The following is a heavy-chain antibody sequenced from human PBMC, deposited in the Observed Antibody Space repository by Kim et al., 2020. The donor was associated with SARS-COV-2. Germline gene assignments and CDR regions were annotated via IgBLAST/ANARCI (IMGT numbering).Heavy chain of an antibody. CDR1: GYTFTTYY. J-gene: IGHJ4*02. CDR2: INPAGGTT. D-gene: IGHD3-3*01. V-gene: IGHV1-46*01. Sequence: ASVKVSCKASGYTFTTYYMHWVRQAPGQGPEWIGIINPAGGTTNNAQKFQGRVTMTSDTSASSVYIEMSNLRSDDTAVYFCARGPAIAIFGVVSATNFDVWGQGTLVTVSS. CDR3: ARGPAIAIFGVVSATNFDV.